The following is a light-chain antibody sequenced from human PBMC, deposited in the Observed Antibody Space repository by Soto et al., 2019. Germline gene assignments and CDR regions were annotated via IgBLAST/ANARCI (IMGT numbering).Light chain of an antibody. J-gene: IGKJ1*01. CDR2: RAS. V-gene: IGKV3-15*01. CDR1: QNIYYN. CDR3: LQYHNLWA. Sequence: ILMTQSPATVSVSPGESATLSCRASQNIYYNVAWYQQRPGQAPRLLIYRASTRAPGVPARFSGSGSGTEFTLTISSLQPEDFTVYSCLQYHNLWAVGHGTKVEI.